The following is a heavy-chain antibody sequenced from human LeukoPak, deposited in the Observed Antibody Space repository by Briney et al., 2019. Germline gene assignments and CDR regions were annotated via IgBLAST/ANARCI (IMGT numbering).Heavy chain of an antibody. CDR3: ARGLRGIAAAGTRVNWFDP. J-gene: IGHJ5*02. CDR1: GGSFSGYY. V-gene: IGHV4-34*01. D-gene: IGHD6-13*01. CDR2: VNHSGST. Sequence: SETLSLTCAVYGGSFSGYYWSWIRQPPGKGLEWIGEVNHSGSTNYNPSLKSRVTISVDTSKNQFSLKLSSVTAADTAVYYCARGLRGIAAAGTRVNWFDPWGQGTLVTVSS.